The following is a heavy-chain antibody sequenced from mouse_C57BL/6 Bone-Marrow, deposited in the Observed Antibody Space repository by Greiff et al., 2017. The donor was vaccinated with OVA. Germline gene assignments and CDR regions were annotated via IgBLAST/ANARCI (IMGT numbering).Heavy chain of an antibody. CDR3: TTATYSYAMDY. D-gene: IGHD2-10*01. CDR2: IDPENGDT. Sequence: EVKLQESGAELVRPGASVKLSCTASGFNIKDDYMHWVKQRPEQGLEWIGWIDPENGDTEYASKFQGKATITADTSSNTAYLQLSSLTSEDTAVYYCTTATYSYAMDYWGQGTSVTVSS. CDR1: GFNIKDDY. V-gene: IGHV14-4*01. J-gene: IGHJ4*01.